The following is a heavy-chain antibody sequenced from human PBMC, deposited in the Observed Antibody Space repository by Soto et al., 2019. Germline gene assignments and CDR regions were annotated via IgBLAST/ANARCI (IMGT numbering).Heavy chain of an antibody. V-gene: IGHV3-9*01. CDR3: AKGREMATIPDFDY. CDR1: GFTFDDYA. Sequence: EVQLVESGGGLVQPGRSLRLSCAASGFTFDDYAMHWVRQAPGKGLEWVSGISWNSGSIGYADSVKGRFTICRDNAKNALDLQMNSLRAEDTSLYYCAKGREMATIPDFDYCGQGTLVTVSS. D-gene: IGHD5-12*01. J-gene: IGHJ4*02. CDR2: ISWNSGSI.